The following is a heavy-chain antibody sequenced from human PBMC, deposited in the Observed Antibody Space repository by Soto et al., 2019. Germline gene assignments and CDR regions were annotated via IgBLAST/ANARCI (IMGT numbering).Heavy chain of an antibody. V-gene: IGHV4-4*02. CDR2: IYHSGST. CDR3: ARDPPGAAIDY. J-gene: IGHJ4*02. CDR1: GGSISSSNW. D-gene: IGHD1-26*01. Sequence: QVQLQESGPGLVKPSGTLSLTCAVSGGSISSSNWWSWVRQPPGKGLEWIGEIYHSGSTNYNPSLKSRVTISLGKSKNQFSLKVSSVTAADTAVYDCARDPPGAAIDYWGQGTLLTVSS.